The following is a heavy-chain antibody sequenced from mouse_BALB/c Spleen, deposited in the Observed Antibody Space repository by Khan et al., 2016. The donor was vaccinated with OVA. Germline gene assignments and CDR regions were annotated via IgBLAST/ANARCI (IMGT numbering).Heavy chain of an antibody. CDR2: IHPSDSET. CDR1: GYSLTSYW. D-gene: IGHD1-2*01. V-gene: IGHV1-61*01. CDR3: ARGNTASYWYFGV. Sequence: QVQLQQPGAELVRPGVSVKLSCKASGYSLTSYWMNWVKQRPGQGLEWIGMIHPSDSETTLNQKFKDKATLTVDKSSSTAYMQLSSPTSEDSAVYCCARGNTASYWYFGVWGAGTTVTVSS. J-gene: IGHJ1*01.